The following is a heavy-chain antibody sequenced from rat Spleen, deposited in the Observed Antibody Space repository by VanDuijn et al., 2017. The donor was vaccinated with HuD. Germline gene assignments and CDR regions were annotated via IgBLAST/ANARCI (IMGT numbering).Heavy chain of an antibody. CDR2: IWTGGST. CDR1: GFSLTSYN. D-gene: IGHD1-11*01. Sequence: QVQLKESGPGLVQPSQTLSLTCTVSGFSLTSYNVHWVRQPTGKGLEWMGVIWTGGSTDYNSALKSRLSISKDTSKSQVFLKMNSLQTEDTATYYCARDYGGYSEDYVMDAWGQGASVTVSS. J-gene: IGHJ4*01. CDR3: ARDYGGYSEDYVMDA. V-gene: IGHV2-30*01.